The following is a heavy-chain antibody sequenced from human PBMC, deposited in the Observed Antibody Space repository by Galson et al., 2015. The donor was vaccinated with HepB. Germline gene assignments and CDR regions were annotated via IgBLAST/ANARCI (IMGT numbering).Heavy chain of an antibody. CDR2: ISTSGSYT. Sequence: SLRLSCAASGFTFSDYYMSWIRQAPGRGLGWVSYISTSGSYTKYADSVKGRFTISRDDAANSLYLQMNSLRADDTAVYYCARRGSSWYELDYWGQGTLVTVSS. J-gene: IGHJ4*02. CDR1: GFTFSDYY. V-gene: IGHV3-11*06. CDR3: ARRGSSWYELDY. D-gene: IGHD6-13*01.